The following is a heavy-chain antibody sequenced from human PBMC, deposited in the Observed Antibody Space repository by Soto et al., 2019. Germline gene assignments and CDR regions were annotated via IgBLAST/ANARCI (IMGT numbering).Heavy chain of an antibody. V-gene: IGHV1-69*13. D-gene: IGHD2-15*01. J-gene: IGHJ6*02. Sequence: SVKVSCKASGGTFSSYAISWVRQAPGQGLEWMGGIIPIFGIANYAQKFQGRVTITADESTSTAYMELSSLRSEDTAVYYCARGYCSGGSCLPPPENYYYYGMDVWGQGTTVTVSS. CDR2: IIPIFGIA. CDR3: ARGYCSGGSCLPPPENYYYYGMDV. CDR1: GGTFSSYA.